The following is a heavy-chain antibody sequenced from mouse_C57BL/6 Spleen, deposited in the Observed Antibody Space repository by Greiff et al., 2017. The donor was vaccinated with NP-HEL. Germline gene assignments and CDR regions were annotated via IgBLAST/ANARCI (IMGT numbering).Heavy chain of an antibody. Sequence: QVQLQQPGAELVKPGASVKLSCTASGYTFTGYCIPWVKQRPGQGLEWIGNIYPGSGGTNYNEKFKGKATLTVATSSSTAYMQLSSLTSEDSAVYYCAREGAYDGYYRYAYWGKGTLVTVSA. CDR3: AREGAYDGYYRYAY. CDR1: GYTFTGYC. J-gene: IGHJ3*01. CDR2: IYPGSGGT. D-gene: IGHD2-3*01. V-gene: IGHV1-55*01.